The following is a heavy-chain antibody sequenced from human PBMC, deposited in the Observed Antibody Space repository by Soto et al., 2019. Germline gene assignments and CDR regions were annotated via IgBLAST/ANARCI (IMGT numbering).Heavy chain of an antibody. CDR1: GGSMRSGGYY. D-gene: IGHD5-18*01. J-gene: IGHJ5*02. Sequence: SETLSLTCAVSGGSMRSGGYYWSWIRQHPGKGLEWIGYIYYSGSTYYNPSLKSRVTISVDTSKNQFSLKLSSVTAADTAVYYCARGGSGYSYGGDNWFDPWGQGTLVTVSS. CDR3: ARGGSGYSYGGDNWFDP. CDR2: IYYSGST. V-gene: IGHV4-31*11.